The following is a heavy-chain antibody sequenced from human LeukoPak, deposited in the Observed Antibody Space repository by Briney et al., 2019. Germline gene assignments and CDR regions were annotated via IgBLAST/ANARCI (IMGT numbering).Heavy chain of an antibody. CDR1: GGSISSGGYS. V-gene: IGHV4-30-2*01. J-gene: IGHJ4*02. Sequence: SETLSLTCAVCGGSISSGGYSWSWIRQPPGKGLEWIGYIYHSGSTYYNPSLKSRVTISVDRSKNQFSLKLSSVTAADTAVYYCARARRDYYGSGGRRYYFDYWGQGTLVTVSS. CDR2: IYHSGST. D-gene: IGHD3-10*01. CDR3: ARARRDYYGSGGRRYYFDY.